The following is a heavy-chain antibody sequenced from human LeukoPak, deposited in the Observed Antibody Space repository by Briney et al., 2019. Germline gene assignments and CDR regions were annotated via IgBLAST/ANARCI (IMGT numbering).Heavy chain of an antibody. Sequence: SETLSLTCTVSGGSIRSYYWSWIRQPAGKGLEWIGRIYTSGSTNYNPSLKSRVTMSVDTSKNQFSLKLSSVTAADTAVYYCARDGPYCSGGSCYLTYYYYYYMDVWGKGTTVTVSS. CDR1: GGSIRSYY. CDR3: ARDGPYCSGGSCYLTYYYYYYMDV. D-gene: IGHD2-15*01. V-gene: IGHV4-4*07. J-gene: IGHJ6*03. CDR2: IYTSGST.